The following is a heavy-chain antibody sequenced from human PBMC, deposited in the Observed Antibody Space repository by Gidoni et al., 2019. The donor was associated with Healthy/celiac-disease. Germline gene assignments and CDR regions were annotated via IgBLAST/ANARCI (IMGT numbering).Heavy chain of an antibody. D-gene: IGHD1-1*01. Sequence: EVQLVETGGGLIQPGGSLSISCAASGFPVSSNYMSWVRQAPGKGLEWVSVIYSGGSTYYADSVKGRFTISRDNSKNTLYLQMNSLRAEDTAVYYCARDQWYSDYYYGMDVWGQGTTVTVSS. CDR1: GFPVSSNY. CDR2: IYSGGST. CDR3: ARDQWYSDYYYGMDV. V-gene: IGHV3-53*02. J-gene: IGHJ6*02.